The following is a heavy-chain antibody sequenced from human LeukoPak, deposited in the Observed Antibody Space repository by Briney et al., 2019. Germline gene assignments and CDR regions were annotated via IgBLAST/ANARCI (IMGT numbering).Heavy chain of an antibody. V-gene: IGHV3-30-3*02. Sequence: DGSDEYYADSVRGRFPVSRDNFKNTVYLQMNSLRPEDTAVYYCAKARHCTTATCASAAFDAWGQGTMVTVSS. CDR2: DGSDE. CDR3: AKARHCTTATCASAAFDA. J-gene: IGHJ3*01. D-gene: IGHD2/OR15-2a*01.